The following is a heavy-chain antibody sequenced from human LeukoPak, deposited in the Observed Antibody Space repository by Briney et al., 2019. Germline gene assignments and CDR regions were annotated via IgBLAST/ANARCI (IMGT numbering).Heavy chain of an antibody. CDR1: GFTFSSYA. D-gene: IGHD2-21*01. CDR3: AKGDSRPKYYFDC. Sequence: PGGSLRLSCAASGFTFSSYAMRWVRQAPGKGLEWVSSITGSGDDTFYADSVKGRFTISRDNSKNTLYLQMNSLRAEDTAVYYCAKGDSRPKYYFDCWGQGTLVTVSS. J-gene: IGHJ4*02. CDR2: ITGSGDDT. V-gene: IGHV3-23*01.